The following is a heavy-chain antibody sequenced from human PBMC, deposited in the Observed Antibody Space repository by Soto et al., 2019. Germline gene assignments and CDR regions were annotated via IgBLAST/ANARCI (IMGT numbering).Heavy chain of an antibody. D-gene: IGHD6-13*01. J-gene: IGHJ4*02. V-gene: IGHV1-69*02. CDR3: ARVGAAALYYFDY. Sequence: QVQLVQSGAEVKKPGSSVKVSCKASGGTFSSYTISWVRQAPGQGLEWMGRIIPILGIANYAQKFQGRVTITADKSTSTAYMELSSLRSEDTAVYYCARVGAAALYYFDYWGQGTLVTVSS. CDR1: GGTFSSYT. CDR2: IIPILGIA.